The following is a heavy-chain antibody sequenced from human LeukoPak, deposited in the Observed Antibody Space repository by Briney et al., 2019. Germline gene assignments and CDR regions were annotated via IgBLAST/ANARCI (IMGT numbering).Heavy chain of an antibody. J-gene: IGHJ3*02. V-gene: IGHV3-13*04. D-gene: IGHD3-10*01. CDR2: IGTVGDT. CDR3: ARETGDVLLGPFDI. CDR1: GFTFSGYD. Sequence: GGFLRLSCAASGFTFSGYDFHWVRQATGRGLEWVSAIGTVGDTHYLDSVKGRFTISRENAKNSLYLQMNSLRAGDTAVYYCARETGDVLLGPFDIWGQGTMVPVSS.